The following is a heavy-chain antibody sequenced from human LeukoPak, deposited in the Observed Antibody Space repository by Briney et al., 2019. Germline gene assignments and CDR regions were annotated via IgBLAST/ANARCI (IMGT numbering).Heavy chain of an antibody. V-gene: IGHV4-39*01. CDR2: IYYSGST. CDR1: GGSISGSSYY. D-gene: IGHD3-16*01. Sequence: SETLSLTCTVSGGSISGSSYYWGWIRQPPGKGLEWIGSIYYSGSTYYNPSLKSRVTISVDTSKNQFSPKLNSVTATDTAVYYCARRYGPWGQGTLVTVSS. CDR3: ARRYGP. J-gene: IGHJ4*02.